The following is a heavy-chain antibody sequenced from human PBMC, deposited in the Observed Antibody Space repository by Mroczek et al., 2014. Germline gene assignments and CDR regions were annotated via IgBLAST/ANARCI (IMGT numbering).Heavy chain of an antibody. Sequence: VQLVESGGGLVQPGGSLRLSCAASGFTFSSYAMSWVRQAPGKGLEWVSAISGSGGSTYYADSVKGRFTISRDNSKNTLYLQMNSLRAEDTAVYYCAKARFVLPYKGSSNYADFDYWGQGTLVTVSS. V-gene: IGHV3-23*04. CDR2: ISGSGGST. CDR3: AKARFVLPYKGSSNYADFDY. J-gene: IGHJ4*02. D-gene: IGHD4-11*01. CDR1: GFTFSSYA.